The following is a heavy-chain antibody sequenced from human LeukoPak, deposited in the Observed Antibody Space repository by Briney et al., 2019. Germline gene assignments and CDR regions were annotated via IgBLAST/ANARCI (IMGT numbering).Heavy chain of an antibody. CDR2: IKSKTDGGTT. Sequence: GGSLRLSCAASGFTFSKAWMSWVRQAPGKGLEWLGRIKSKTDGGTTDYAAAVKGRITISRDDSKNTLYLQMNSLKTDDTAVYFCTPRRPWGCYESLSEYWGQGTLVTVSS. CDR3: TPRRPWGCYESLSEY. J-gene: IGHJ4*02. CDR1: GFTFSKAW. D-gene: IGHD3-16*01. V-gene: IGHV3-15*01.